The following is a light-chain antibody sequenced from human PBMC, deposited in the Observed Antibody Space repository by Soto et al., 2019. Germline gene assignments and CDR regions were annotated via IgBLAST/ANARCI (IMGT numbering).Light chain of an antibody. CDR1: QSGSSN. CDR2: GVS. V-gene: IGKV3D-15*01. CDR3: QQYNNWPRT. J-gene: IGKJ3*01. Sequence: EIVMTQSPATLSVSPGERATLSCRASQSGSSNLAWYQQKPGQGPRLLLYGVSTRATGIPARFSGSGSGTEFTLTISSLQSEDFAIYYCQQYNNWPRTFGPGTNVDFK.